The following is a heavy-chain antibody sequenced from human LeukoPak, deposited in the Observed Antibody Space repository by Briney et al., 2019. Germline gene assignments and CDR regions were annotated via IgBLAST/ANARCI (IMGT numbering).Heavy chain of an antibody. V-gene: IGHV4-34*01. CDR2: INHSGNT. CDR3: ARDHNYDSSGYVLYY. CDR1: GGSFSGYY. J-gene: IGHJ4*02. Sequence: SETLSLTCAVYGGSFSGYYWNWIRQPPGKGLEWIGEINHSGNTNYNPSLKSRVTMSVDTSKNQFSLRLSSVTAADTAVYYCARDHNYDSSGYVLYYWGQGTLVTVSS. D-gene: IGHD3-22*01.